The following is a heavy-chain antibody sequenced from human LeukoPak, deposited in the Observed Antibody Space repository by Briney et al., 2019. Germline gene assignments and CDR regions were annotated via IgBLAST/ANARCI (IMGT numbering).Heavy chain of an antibody. CDR3: ARGPRAAADDY. CDR2: INAYNGNT. CDR1: GYTFISLA. D-gene: IGHD6-13*01. V-gene: IGHV1-3*01. Sequence: ASVKVSCKASGYTFISLAINWGRQAPGQRPEWMGWINAYNGNTKYSQKFQDRVTITRDTSASTAYMELTNLTSEDTAVYYCARGPRAAADDYWGQGSLVTVSS. J-gene: IGHJ4*02.